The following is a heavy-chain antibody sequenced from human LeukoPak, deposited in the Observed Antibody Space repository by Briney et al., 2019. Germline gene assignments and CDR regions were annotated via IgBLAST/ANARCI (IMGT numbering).Heavy chain of an antibody. CDR1: GYTFTSYD. D-gene: IGHD2-8*01. Sequence: ASVKVSYKASGYTFTSYDINWVRQATGQGLEWMGWMNPNSGNTGYAQKFQGRVTITRNTSISTAYMELSSLRSDDTAVYYCARVRGYCTNGVCLNSNWFDPWGQGTLVTVSS. CDR3: ARVRGYCTNGVCLNSNWFDP. CDR2: MNPNSGNT. V-gene: IGHV1-8*03. J-gene: IGHJ5*02.